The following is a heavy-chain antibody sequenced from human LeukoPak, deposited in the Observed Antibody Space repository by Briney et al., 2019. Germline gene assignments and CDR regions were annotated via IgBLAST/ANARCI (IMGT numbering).Heavy chain of an antibody. CDR1: GGSFSGYY. V-gene: IGHV4-34*01. CDR3: ARHQGVVDL. Sequence: PSETLSLTCAVYGGSFSGYYWSWIRQPPGKGLEWIGYVYNSGSTNYNPSLKSRVSISVDTSKNQFSLKLSSVTAADTAVYYCARHQGVVDLWGRGSLVTVSS. CDR2: VYNSGST. D-gene: IGHD3-3*01. J-gene: IGHJ2*01.